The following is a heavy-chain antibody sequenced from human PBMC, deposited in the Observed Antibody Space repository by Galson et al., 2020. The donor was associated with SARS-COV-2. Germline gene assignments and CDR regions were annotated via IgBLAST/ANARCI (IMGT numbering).Heavy chain of an antibody. CDR3: ARTPLNYGDYPYFDY. CDR2: IFSNDEK. CDR1: GFSLSNARMG. Sequence: SGPTLVKPTETLTLTCTVSGFSLSNARMGVSWIRQPPGKALEWLAHIFSNDEKSYSTSLKSRLTISKDTSKSQVVLTMTNMDPVDTATYYCARTPLNYGDYPYFDYWGQGTLVTVSS. V-gene: IGHV2-26*01. D-gene: IGHD4-17*01. J-gene: IGHJ4*02.